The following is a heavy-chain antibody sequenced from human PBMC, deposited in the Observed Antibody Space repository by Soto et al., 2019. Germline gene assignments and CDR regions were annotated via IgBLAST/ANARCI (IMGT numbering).Heavy chain of an antibody. V-gene: IGHV3-66*01. J-gene: IGHJ4*02. CDR1: GFTVSNNY. CDR2: IYGGGTT. D-gene: IGHD3-10*01. CDR3: ARGPYGSPPGYFDC. Sequence: EVQLVESGGGLVQPGGSLRLSCAASGFTVSNNYMSWVRQAPGKGLEWVSGIYGGGTTYYADSVKDRFTISRDNSTNTLYLQMNSLRAEATAVYYCARGPYGSPPGYFDCWGQGTLVTVSS.